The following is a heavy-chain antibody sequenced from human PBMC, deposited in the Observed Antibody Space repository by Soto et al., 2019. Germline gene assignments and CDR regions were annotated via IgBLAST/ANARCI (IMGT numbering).Heavy chain of an antibody. CDR2: IYSGGST. J-gene: IGHJ4*02. Sequence: GGSLRLSCAASGFTVSSNYMSWVRQAPGKGLEWVSVIYSGGSTYYADSVKGRFTISRDNSKNTLYLQMNSLRAEDTAVYYCARARGLNCGGDCYYFDYWGQGTLVTVSS. CDR3: ARARGLNCGGDCYYFDY. V-gene: IGHV3-53*01. CDR1: GFTVSSNY. D-gene: IGHD2-21*01.